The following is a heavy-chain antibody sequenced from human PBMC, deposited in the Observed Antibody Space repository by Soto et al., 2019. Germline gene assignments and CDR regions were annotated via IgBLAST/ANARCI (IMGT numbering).Heavy chain of an antibody. CDR3: ARSEYCSGGSCYGVEYFQH. J-gene: IGHJ1*01. CDR2: INAGNGNT. Sequence: ASVKVSFKASGYTFTSYAMHWVRQAPGQRLEWMGWINAGNGNTKYSQKFQGRVTITRDTSASTAYMELSSLRSEDTAVYYCARSEYCSGGSCYGVEYFQHWGQGTLVTVSS. CDR1: GYTFTSYA. D-gene: IGHD2-15*01. V-gene: IGHV1-3*01.